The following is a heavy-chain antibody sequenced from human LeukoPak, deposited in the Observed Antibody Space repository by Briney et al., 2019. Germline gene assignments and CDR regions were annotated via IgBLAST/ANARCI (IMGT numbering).Heavy chain of an antibody. CDR1: GGSISSYY. CDR2: IYYSGST. V-gene: IGHV4-59*05. J-gene: IGHJ4*02. Sequence: PSETLSLTCTVSGGSISSYYWNWIRQPPGKGLEWIGSIYYSGSTYYNPSLKSRVTISVDTSKDQFSLKLSSVTAADTAVYYCARLGVSIAAADYWGQGTLVTVSS. CDR3: ARLGVSIAAADY. D-gene: IGHD6-13*01.